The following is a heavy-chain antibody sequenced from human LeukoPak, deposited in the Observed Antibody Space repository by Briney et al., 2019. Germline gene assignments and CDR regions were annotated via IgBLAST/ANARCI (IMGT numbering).Heavy chain of an antibody. Sequence: SVKVSCKASGGTFTSYAISWVRQAPGQGLEWMGRIIPIFGIANYAQKFQGRVTITADKSTSTAYMELSSLRSEDTAVYYCARESHYYSPSGFYYWGQGTLVTVSS. V-gene: IGHV1-69*04. CDR2: IIPIFGIA. J-gene: IGHJ4*02. CDR1: GGTFTSYA. CDR3: ARESHYYSPSGFYY. D-gene: IGHD3-22*01.